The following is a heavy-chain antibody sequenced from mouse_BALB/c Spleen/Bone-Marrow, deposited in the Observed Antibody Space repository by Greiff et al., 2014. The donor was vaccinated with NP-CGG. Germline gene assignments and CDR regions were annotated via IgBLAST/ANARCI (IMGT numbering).Heavy chain of an antibody. CDR3: AKGGNYRYDFDY. CDR2: FNPYNDGS. Sequence: EVQVVESGPGLVKPGASVKMSCKASGYTFTSSVMHWVKQKPGQGLEWIGYFNPYNDGSKYNEKFKGKATLTSDKPSSTAYMELSSLTSEDSAVYYCAKGGNYRYDFDYWGQGTTLPGSS. V-gene: IGHV1-14*01. D-gene: IGHD2-14*01. CDR1: GYTFTSSV. J-gene: IGHJ2*01.